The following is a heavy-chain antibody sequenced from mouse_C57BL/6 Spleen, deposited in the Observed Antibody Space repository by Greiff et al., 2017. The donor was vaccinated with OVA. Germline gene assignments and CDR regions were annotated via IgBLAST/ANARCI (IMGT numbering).Heavy chain of an antibody. J-gene: IGHJ4*01. V-gene: IGHV1-26*01. D-gene: IGHD2-2*01. CDR1: GYTFTDYY. Sequence: EVQLQQSGPELVKPGASVKISCKASGYTFTDYYMNWVKQSHGKSLEWIGDINPNNGGTSYNQKFKGKATLTVDKSSSTAYMELRSLTSEDSAVYYCARYGYDPYYYAMDYWGQGTSVTVSS. CDR2: INPNNGGT. CDR3: ARYGYDPYYYAMDY.